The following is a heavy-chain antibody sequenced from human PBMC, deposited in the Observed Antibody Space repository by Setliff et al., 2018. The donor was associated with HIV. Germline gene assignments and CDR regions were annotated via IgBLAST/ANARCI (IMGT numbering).Heavy chain of an antibody. J-gene: IGHJ4*02. CDR2: ISAYNGNT. Sequence: ASVKVSCKASGYTFTSYGISWVRQASGQGLEWMGWISAYNGNTDYAQKFQGRVTMTTDTATSTAYMEVRSLRSDDTAVYYCARTDYGGNSGGNYFDYWGQGSLVTVSS. CDR1: GYTFTSYG. V-gene: IGHV1-18*01. CDR3: ARTDYGGNSGGNYFDY. D-gene: IGHD4-17*01.